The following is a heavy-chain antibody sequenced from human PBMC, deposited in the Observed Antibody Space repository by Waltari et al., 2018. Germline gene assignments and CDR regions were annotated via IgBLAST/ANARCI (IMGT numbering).Heavy chain of an antibody. V-gene: IGHV5-51*01. CDR2: IYPGDSDT. J-gene: IGHJ5*02. CDR1: GYSFTSYW. CDR3: ARHRLRPNPYNWFDP. D-gene: IGHD4-17*01. Sequence: EVQLVQSGAEVKKPGASLKISCKGSGYSFTSYWIGWVRQLPGKGLEWMGIIYPGDSDTRYSPSFQGQVTISADKSISTAYLQWSSLKASDTAMYYCARHRLRPNPYNWFDPWGQGTLVTVSS.